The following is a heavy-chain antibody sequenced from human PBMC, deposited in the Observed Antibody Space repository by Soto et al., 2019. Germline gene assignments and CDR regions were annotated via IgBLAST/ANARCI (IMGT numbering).Heavy chain of an antibody. CDR1: GGSISSYY. CDR2: IYYSGST. D-gene: IGHD3-9*01. CDR3: ARARTSYDILTGYYICGMDV. J-gene: IGHJ6*02. V-gene: IGHV4-59*01. Sequence: EQPSETLSLTCTVSGGSISSYYWSWIRQPPGKGLEWIGYIYYSGSTNYNPSLKSRVTISVDTSKNQFSLKLSSVTAADTAVYYCARARTSYDILTGYYICGMDVWGQGTTVTVSS.